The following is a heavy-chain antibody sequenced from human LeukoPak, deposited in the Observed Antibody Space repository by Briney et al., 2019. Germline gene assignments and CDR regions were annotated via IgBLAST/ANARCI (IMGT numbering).Heavy chain of an antibody. CDR3: VRDLGYCSSTSCYADY. Sequence: GGSLRLSCAASGFIFENYGMSWVRQAPGKGLEWVSGIKGNGASTGYADSVKGRFTISRDNARKSLYLQMNSLRVEDTALYYCVRDLGYCSSTSCYADYWGQGTPVSVSS. D-gene: IGHD2-2*01. CDR2: IKGNGAST. V-gene: IGHV3-20*04. J-gene: IGHJ4*02. CDR1: GFIFENYG.